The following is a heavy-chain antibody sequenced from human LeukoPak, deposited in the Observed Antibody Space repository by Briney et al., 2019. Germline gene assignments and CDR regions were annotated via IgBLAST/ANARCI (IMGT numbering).Heavy chain of an antibody. CDR1: GFSFSGYC. CDR3: AREGDTTGPSGTEFDY. V-gene: IGHV3-48*01. CDR2: IDDTGTTI. D-gene: IGHD6-13*01. Sequence: SGGSLRLSCAASGFSFSGYCMNWVRQAPGEGLEWLAYIDDTGTTIYYSDSVKGRFTVSRDNAKKSVYLLMDNLRAEDTAIYYCAREGDTTGPSGTEFDYWGQGALVTVSS. J-gene: IGHJ4*02.